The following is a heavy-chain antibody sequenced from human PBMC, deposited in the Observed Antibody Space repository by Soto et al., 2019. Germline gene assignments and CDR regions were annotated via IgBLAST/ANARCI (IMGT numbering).Heavy chain of an antibody. CDR2: IYYSGST. CDR1: GGSISSSSYY. CDR3: ARRKVDYDFWSGLGRSHGFSAFDI. Sequence: SETLSLTCTVSGGSISSSSYYWGWIRQPPGKGLEWIGSIYYSGSTYYNPSPKSRVTISVDTSKNQFSLKLSSVTAADTAVYYCARRKVDYDFWSGLGRSHGFSAFDIWGQGTMVTVSS. V-gene: IGHV4-39*01. J-gene: IGHJ3*02. D-gene: IGHD3-3*01.